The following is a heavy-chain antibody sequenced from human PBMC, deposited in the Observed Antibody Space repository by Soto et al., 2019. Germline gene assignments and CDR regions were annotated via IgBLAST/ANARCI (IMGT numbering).Heavy chain of an antibody. J-gene: IGHJ5*02. CDR1: GYTFTSYY. CDR3: ARRYCSGGSCYGKFDP. D-gene: IGHD2-15*01. V-gene: IGHV1-46*01. Sequence: ASVKVSCKASGYTFTSYYMHWVRQAPGQGLEWMGIINPSGGSTSYAQKFQGRVTMTRDTSTSTVYMELSSLRSEDTAVYYCARRYCSGGSCYGKFDPWGQGTLVTVSS. CDR2: INPSGGST.